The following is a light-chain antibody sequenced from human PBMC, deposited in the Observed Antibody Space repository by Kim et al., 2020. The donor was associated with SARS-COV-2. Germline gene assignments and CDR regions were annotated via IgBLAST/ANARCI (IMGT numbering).Light chain of an antibody. V-gene: IGKV3-20*01. CDR3: QQYGTFPYT. CDR2: GAS. J-gene: IGKJ2*01. Sequence: ENVLTQSPGTLSLSPGERATLSCRASQSVSSSYLAWYQHKPGQAPRLLIYGASIRATGIPDRFSGSGSGTEFTLTFSRLEPDDFAVYYCQQYGTFPYTFGQGTKLEI. CDR1: QSVSSSY.